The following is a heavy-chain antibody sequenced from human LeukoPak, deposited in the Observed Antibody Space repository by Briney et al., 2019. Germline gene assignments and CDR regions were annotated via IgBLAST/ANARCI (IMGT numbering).Heavy chain of an antibody. Sequence: GGTLRLSCAASGFTFSSYSMNWVRQAPGKGLEWVSSISSSSSYIYYADSVKGRFTISRDNAKNSLYLQMNSLRAEDTAVYYCAREGRGLVAGPFDIWGQGTMVTVSS. V-gene: IGHV3-21*01. CDR3: AREGRGLVAGPFDI. CDR1: GFTFSSYS. CDR2: ISSSSSYI. D-gene: IGHD6-19*01. J-gene: IGHJ3*02.